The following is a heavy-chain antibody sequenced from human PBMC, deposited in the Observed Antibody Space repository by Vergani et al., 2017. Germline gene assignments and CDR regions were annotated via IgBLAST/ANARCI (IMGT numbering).Heavy chain of an antibody. CDR3: ARAPGIESLRYFDWLGGDAFDI. V-gene: IGHV4-38-2*01. Sequence: QVQLQESGPGLVKPSETLSLTCAVSGYSISSGYYWGWIRQPPGKGLEWIGSIYHSGSTYYNPSLKSRVTISVDTSKNQFALKLSSVTAADTAVYYCARAPGIESLRYFDWLGGDAFDIWGQGTMVTVSS. CDR2: IYHSGST. J-gene: IGHJ3*02. CDR1: GYSISSGYY. D-gene: IGHD3-9*01.